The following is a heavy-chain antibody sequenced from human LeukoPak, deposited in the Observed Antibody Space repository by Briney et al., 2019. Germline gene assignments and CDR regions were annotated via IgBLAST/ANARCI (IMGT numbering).Heavy chain of an antibody. CDR2: ISYDGSNK. J-gene: IGHJ6*02. D-gene: IGHD3-3*01. CDR3: ARAIEARYDFWSGTYYYGMDV. Sequence: GRSLRLSCAASGFTFSSYAMHWVRQAPGKGLEWVAVISYDGSNKYYADSVKGRFTISRDNSKNTLYLQINSLRAEDTAVYYCARAIEARYDFWSGTYYYGMDVWGQGTTVTVSS. CDR1: GFTFSSYA. V-gene: IGHV3-30-3*01.